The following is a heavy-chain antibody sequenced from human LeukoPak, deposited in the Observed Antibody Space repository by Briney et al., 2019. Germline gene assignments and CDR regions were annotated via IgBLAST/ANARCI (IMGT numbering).Heavy chain of an antibody. CDR3: AKITMVRPSSPPYYYGMDV. J-gene: IGHJ6*02. D-gene: IGHD3-10*01. CDR2: ISYDGSNK. V-gene: IGHV3-30*18. Sequence: TGGSLRLSCAASGFTFSSYGMHWVRQAPGKGLEWVAVISYDGSNKYYADSVKGRFTISRDNSKNTLYLQMNSLRAEDTAVYYCAKITMVRPSSPPYYYGMDVWGQGTTVTVSS. CDR1: GFTFSSYG.